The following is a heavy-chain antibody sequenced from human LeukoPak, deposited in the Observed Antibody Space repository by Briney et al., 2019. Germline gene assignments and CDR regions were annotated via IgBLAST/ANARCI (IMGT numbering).Heavy chain of an antibody. J-gene: IGHJ5*02. D-gene: IGHD4-17*01. V-gene: IGHV4-30-4*01. CDR2: IYYSGSS. Sequence: SETLSLTCTVSGGSISSGDYYWSWIRQPPGKGLEWIGYIYYSGSSYYNPSLKSRVTKAVDTSKNHFSLRLSSVTAADTAVYYCARGMTTGPDPWGQGTLVTVSS. CDR1: GGSISSGDYY. CDR3: ARGMTTGPDP.